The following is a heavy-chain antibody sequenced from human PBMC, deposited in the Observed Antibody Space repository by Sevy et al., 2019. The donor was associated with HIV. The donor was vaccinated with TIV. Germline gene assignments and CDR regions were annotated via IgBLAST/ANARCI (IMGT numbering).Heavy chain of an antibody. Sequence: GGSLRLSCAASGFTFSSYAMSWVRQAPGKGLEWVSTFSFGCGKINYADSVKGRFTFSRDNSKNTLYLQMHSLRAEDTAVYYCAREGCSKPHDYWGQGTLVTVSS. V-gene: IGHV3-23*01. CDR2: FSFGCGKI. D-gene: IGHD3-10*02. CDR1: GFTFSSYA. CDR3: AREGCSKPHDY. J-gene: IGHJ4*02.